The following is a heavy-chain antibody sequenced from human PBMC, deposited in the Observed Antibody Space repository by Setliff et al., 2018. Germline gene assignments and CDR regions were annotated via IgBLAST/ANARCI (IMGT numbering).Heavy chain of an antibody. J-gene: IGHJ4*02. V-gene: IGHV4-4*07. CDR3: AREETHDDSTGNLVPYYVDY. CDR1: GGSISNYY. CDR2: IYSSGNT. Sequence: SETLSLTCTVSGGSISNYYWSWVRQPAGKGLEWIGRIYSSGNTNYNPSLKSRVTMSVDMSKNQFSLKLRSVTAADTAVYYCAREETHDDSTGNLVPYYVDYWGQGAPVTVSS. D-gene: IGHD3-22*01.